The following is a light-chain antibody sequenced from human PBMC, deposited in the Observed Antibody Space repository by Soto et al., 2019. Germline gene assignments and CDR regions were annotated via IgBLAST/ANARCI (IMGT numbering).Light chain of an antibody. V-gene: IGKV1D-12*01. CDR3: QQAYSFPIT. J-gene: IGKJ5*01. CDR2: AAS. Sequence: DIKVTQSPSSVSASVGDRVTITCRASQDIVAYLAWYQHKPGRAPELLIRAASTLQSGVPSRFSGSGSGTDFTLTINSLQPEDFATYYCQQAYSFPITFGQGTRLEI. CDR1: QDIVAY.